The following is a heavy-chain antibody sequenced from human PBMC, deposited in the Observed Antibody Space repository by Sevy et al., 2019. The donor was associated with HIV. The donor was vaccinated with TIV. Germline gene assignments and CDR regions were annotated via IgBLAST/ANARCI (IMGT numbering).Heavy chain of an antibody. J-gene: IGHJ4*02. CDR1: GFTFSSYA. CDR2: ISGSGGST. D-gene: IGHD6-19*01. CDR3: AKAHGIAVAESIDY. V-gene: IGHV3-23*01. Sequence: GGSLRLSCAASGFTFSSYAMSWVRQAPGKGLEWVSAISGSGGSTYYADSVKGRFTTSRDNSKNTLYLQMNSLRAEDTAVYYCAKAHGIAVAESIDYWGQGTLVTVSS.